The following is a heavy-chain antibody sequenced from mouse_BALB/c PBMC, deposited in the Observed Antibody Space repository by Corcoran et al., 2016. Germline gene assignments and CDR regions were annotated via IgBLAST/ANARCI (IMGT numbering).Heavy chain of an antibody. J-gene: IGHJ4*01. CDR2: INTYTGEP. CDR3: ARRGTVYYAMDY. Sequence: QIQLVQSGPELKKPGETVKISCKASGYTFTNYGMNWVKQAPGKGLKWMGWINTYTGEPTYADDFKGRFAFSLETSASTAYLQINNLKNEDTATYFGARRGTVYYAMDYWGQGTSVTVSS. V-gene: IGHV9-3-1*01. CDR1: GYTFTNYG. D-gene: IGHD1-1*01.